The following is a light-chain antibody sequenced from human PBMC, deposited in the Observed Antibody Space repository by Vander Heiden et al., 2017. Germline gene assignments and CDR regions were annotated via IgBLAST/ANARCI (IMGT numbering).Light chain of an antibody. Sequence: EIVLTQSPGTLSLSPGERATLPCRASQSVSSSYLAWYQQKPGQAPRLLIYGASSRATGIPDRFSGSGSGTDFTLTISRLEPEDFAVYYCQQFGRSLTFGQGTKVEIK. CDR2: GAS. V-gene: IGKV3-20*01. J-gene: IGKJ1*01. CDR1: QSVSSSY. CDR3: QQFGRSLT.